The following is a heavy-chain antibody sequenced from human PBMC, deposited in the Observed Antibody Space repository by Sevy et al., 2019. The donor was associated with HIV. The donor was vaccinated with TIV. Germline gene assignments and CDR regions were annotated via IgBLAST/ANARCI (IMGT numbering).Heavy chain of an antibody. V-gene: IGHV3-48*01. CDR3: ASLPFDIVVVPAVEAEDAFDI. CDR1: GFTFSSYS. CDR2: ISSSSSSTI. D-gene: IGHD2-2*01. Sequence: GGSLRLSCAASGFTFSSYSMNWVRQAPGKGLEWVSYISSSSSSTIYYADSVKGRFTISRDNAKNSLYLQMNSLRAEDTAVYYCASLPFDIVVVPAVEAEDAFDIWGQGTMVTVSS. J-gene: IGHJ3*02.